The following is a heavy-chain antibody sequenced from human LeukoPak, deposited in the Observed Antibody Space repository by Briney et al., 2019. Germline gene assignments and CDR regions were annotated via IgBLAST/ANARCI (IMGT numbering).Heavy chain of an antibody. D-gene: IGHD3-22*01. CDR3: ARDTYYYDSSGYYLFDY. V-gene: IGHV4-39*07. Sequence: PSETLSLTCTVSGGSISSSSYYWGWIRQPPGKGLEWIGSIYYSGSTYYNPSLKSRVTMSVDTSKNQFSLKLSSVTAADTAVYYCARDTYYYDSSGYYLFDYWGQGTLVTVSS. J-gene: IGHJ4*02. CDR1: GGSISSSSYY. CDR2: IYYSGST.